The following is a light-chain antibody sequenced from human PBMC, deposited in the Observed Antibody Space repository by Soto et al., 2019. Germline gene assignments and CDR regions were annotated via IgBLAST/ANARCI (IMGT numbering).Light chain of an antibody. CDR2: GAS. J-gene: IGKJ1*01. CDR3: QQYGSSPWT. Sequence: EIVLTQSPGTLSLSAGERATLSCRASQTLSGTYLAWYQQKPGQAPRLLIYGASSRATGIPDRFSGSGSGTDFTLTISRLEPEDFAVYYCQQYGSSPWTFGQGTKVEIK. CDR1: QTLSGTY. V-gene: IGKV3-20*01.